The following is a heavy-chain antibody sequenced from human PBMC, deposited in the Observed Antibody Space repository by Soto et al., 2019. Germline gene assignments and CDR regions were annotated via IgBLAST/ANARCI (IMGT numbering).Heavy chain of an antibody. J-gene: IGHJ4*02. D-gene: IGHD6-13*01. CDR2: IYYSGST. CDR1: GGSISSGGYY. CDR3: ARESGIAAASVTHPEYYFDY. V-gene: IGHV4-31*03. Sequence: SETLSLTCTVSGGSISSGGYYWSWIRQHPGKGLERIGYIYYSGSTYYNPSLKSRVTISVDTSKNQFSLKLSSVTAADTAVYYCARESGIAAASVTHPEYYFDYWGQGTLVTVSS.